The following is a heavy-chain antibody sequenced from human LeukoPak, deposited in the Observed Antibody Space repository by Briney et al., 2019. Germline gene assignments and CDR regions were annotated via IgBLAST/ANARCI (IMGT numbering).Heavy chain of an antibody. D-gene: IGHD3-3*01. V-gene: IGHV4-61*02. Sequence: SETLSLTCTVSGGSISSGSYYWRWIRQPAGKGLEWIGRIYTSGSTNYNPSLKSRVTISVDTSKNQFSLKLSSVTAADTAVYYCARQITDDFWSGYLRYTDVWGKGATVTVSS. J-gene: IGHJ6*03. CDR1: GGSISSGSYY. CDR3: ARQITDDFWSGYLRYTDV. CDR2: IYTSGST.